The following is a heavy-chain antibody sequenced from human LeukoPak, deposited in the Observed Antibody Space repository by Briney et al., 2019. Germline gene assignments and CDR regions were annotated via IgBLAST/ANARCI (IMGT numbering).Heavy chain of an antibody. J-gene: IGHJ4*02. CDR2: ISSNGGST. CDR3: VSTYHYDSSGYYPFDY. CDR1: GFTFSNNA. Sequence: GGSLRLSCSASGFTFSNNAMHWVRLAPGKGLEYVSGISSNGGSTDYADSVKGRFTISRDNSKNTLYLQMSSLRAEDTAVYYCVSTYHYDSSGYYPFDYWGQGTLVTVSS. V-gene: IGHV3-64D*08. D-gene: IGHD3-22*01.